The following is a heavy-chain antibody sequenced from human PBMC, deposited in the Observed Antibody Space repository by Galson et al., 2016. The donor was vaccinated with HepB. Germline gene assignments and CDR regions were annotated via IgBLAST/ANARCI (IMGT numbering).Heavy chain of an antibody. Sequence: SLRLSCAASGFTFSSYAMSWVRQAPGKGLEWVSAISGSDGSTYYADSVKGRFTISRDNSKNTLYLQMNSLRAEDTAVYYCAKGQQLAYFYYWGQGTLVTVSS. CDR1: GFTFSSYA. D-gene: IGHD6-13*01. J-gene: IGHJ4*02. V-gene: IGHV3-23*01. CDR2: ISGSDGST. CDR3: AKGQQLAYFYY.